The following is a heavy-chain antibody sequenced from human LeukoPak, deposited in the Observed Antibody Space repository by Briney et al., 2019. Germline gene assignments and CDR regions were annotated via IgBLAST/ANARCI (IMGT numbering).Heavy chain of an antibody. V-gene: IGHV1-18*01. CDR2: ISAYNGNT. J-gene: IGHJ4*02. Sequence: GASVRVSCKASGYTFTSYGISWVRQAPGQGLEWMGWISAYNGNTNYAQKLQGRVTMTTDTSTSTAYMELRSLRSDDTAVYYCAGSGGSGSYWSFDYWGQGTLVTVSS. CDR1: GYTFTSYG. D-gene: IGHD3-10*01. CDR3: AGSGGSGSYWSFDY.